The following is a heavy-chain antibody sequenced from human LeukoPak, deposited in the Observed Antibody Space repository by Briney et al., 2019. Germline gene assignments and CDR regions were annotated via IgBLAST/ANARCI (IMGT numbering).Heavy chain of an antibody. CDR1: GYIFIDYY. Sequence: ASVKASCKASGYIFIDYYMHWVRQAPGQGLGWMGRINPNSGGTNYAQKFQGRVTMTRDTSIITAYMELSRLRSDDTAVYYCATGGRPRIDYWGQGTLVTVSS. V-gene: IGHV1-2*06. D-gene: IGHD2-15*01. CDR3: ATGGRPRIDY. J-gene: IGHJ4*02. CDR2: INPNSGGT.